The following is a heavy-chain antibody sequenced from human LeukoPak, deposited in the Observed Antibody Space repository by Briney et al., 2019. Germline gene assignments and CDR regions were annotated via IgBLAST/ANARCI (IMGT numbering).Heavy chain of an antibody. V-gene: IGHV3-23*01. D-gene: IGHD6-13*01. CDR3: ANNRYSSRWRGAFDV. Sequence: PGGSLRLSCAASGFTFSSSGVSWVRQAPGKGLEWVSSISGSDDTTYYADSVKGRFTISRDNSKNALYLQMNRLRAEDTAVYYCANNRYSSRWRGAFDVWGQGTMVTVSS. CDR2: ISGSDDTT. CDR1: GFTFSSSG. J-gene: IGHJ3*01.